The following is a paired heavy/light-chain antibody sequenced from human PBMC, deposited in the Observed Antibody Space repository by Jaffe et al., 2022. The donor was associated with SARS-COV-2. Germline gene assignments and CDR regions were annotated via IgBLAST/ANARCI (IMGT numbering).Heavy chain of an antibody. J-gene: IGHJ2*01. CDR1: GFTFSAYS. CDR3: ARPPFGGATVTVPTSEKWCFDL. CDR2: TSTTGNYI. V-gene: IGHV3-21*06. D-gene: IGHD4-17*01. Sequence: EEQLVESGGTLVKPGGSLRLSCAASGFTFSAYSMNWVRQAPGKGLEWVAFTSTTGNYIYYADSVKGRFTISRDNARNSLFLQMNSLRVEDTAVYYCARPPFGGATVTVPTSEKWCFDLWGRGTLVAVSS.
Light chain of an antibody. CDR1: ELGDRY. Sequence: SYEVTQPLSVSVSPGQTASITCSGDELGDRYANWYQQKPGQAPVLVIYRDAKRPSGIPERFSGSNSGNTATLTISETQAMDEADYYCQTWDTSTAHVVFGGGTKLTVL. CDR3: QTWDTSTAHVV. V-gene: IGLV3-1*01. CDR2: RDA. J-gene: IGLJ2*01.